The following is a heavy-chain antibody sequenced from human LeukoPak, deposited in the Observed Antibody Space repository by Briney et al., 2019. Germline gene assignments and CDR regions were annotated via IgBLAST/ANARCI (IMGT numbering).Heavy chain of an antibody. J-gene: IGHJ4*02. CDR2: MSGSDAGT. D-gene: IGHD3-9*01. CDR1: GFTFNSYA. V-gene: IGHV3-23*01. CDR3: ARHPMTGWQN. Sequence: GGSLRLSCIASGFTFNSYAMSWVRQAPGKGLEWVSAMSGSDAGTYYADSVKGRFTISRDNAKNSLYLQMNSLRAEDTAVYYCARHPMTGWQNWGQGTLVTVSS.